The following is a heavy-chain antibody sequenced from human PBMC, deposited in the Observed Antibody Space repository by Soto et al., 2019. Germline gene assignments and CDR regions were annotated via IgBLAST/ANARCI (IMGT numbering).Heavy chain of an antibody. CDR1: GFTFSSYA. V-gene: IGHV3-23*01. D-gene: IGHD6-13*01. Sequence: EVQLLESGGGLVQPGGSLRLSCAASGFTFSSYAMSWVRQAPGKGLEWVSAISGSGGSTYYADSVKGRFTISRDNSKNTLYLQENGLRAEDTAVYCCTNDEAAGGAEDFDYWGQGTLVTVSS. CDR2: ISGSGGST. J-gene: IGHJ4*02. CDR3: TNDEAAGGAEDFDY.